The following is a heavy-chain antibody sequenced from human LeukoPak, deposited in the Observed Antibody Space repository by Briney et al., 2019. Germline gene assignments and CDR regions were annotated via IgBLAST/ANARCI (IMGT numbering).Heavy chain of an antibody. CDR1: GYTFTSYA. V-gene: IGHV7-4-1*02. CDR2: INTNTGNP. J-gene: IGHJ4*02. D-gene: IGHD5-12*01. CDR3: ARGDPPSPGYSGPDIDY. Sequence: GASVKVSCKASGYTFTSYAMNWVRQAPGQGLEWMGWINTNTGNPAYAQGFTGRFVFSLDTSVSTAYLQISSLKAEDTAVYYCARGDPPSPGYSGPDIDYWGQGTLVTVSS.